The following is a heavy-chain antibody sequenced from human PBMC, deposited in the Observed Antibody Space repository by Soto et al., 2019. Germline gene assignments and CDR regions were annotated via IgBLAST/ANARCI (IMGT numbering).Heavy chain of an antibody. V-gene: IGHV1-8*02. J-gene: IGHJ6*02. CDR1: GYTFSDYD. CDR3: ARWYGGDAYGFDV. Sequence: QVQLVQSGPEVSKPGASVKVSCKASGYTFSDYDIYWVRQATGQGLEWLGWMNTDSGNTGYAQRLQGRITMTRETSTRTAYLELSSLRPDDTAIYFCARWYGGDAYGFDVWGQGPTVTVSS. D-gene: IGHD4-17*01. CDR2: MNTDSGNT.